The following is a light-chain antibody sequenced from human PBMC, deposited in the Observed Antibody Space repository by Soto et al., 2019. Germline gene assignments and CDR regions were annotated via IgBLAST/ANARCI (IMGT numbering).Light chain of an antibody. J-gene: IGLJ2*01. CDR1: SGSVSTSYY. CDR3: ALYMGSGIL. Sequence: QTVVTQEPSFSVSPGGTVTLTCGLSSGSVSTSYYPSGYQQTPGQAPRTLIYSTNTRSSGVPDRFSGSILGNKAALTITGAQADDESDYYCALYMGSGILFGGGTQLTVL. CDR2: STN. V-gene: IGLV8-61*01.